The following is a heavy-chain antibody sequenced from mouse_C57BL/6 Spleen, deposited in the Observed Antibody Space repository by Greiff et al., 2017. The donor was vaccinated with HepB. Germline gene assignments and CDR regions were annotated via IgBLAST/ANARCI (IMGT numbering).Heavy chain of an antibody. D-gene: IGHD1-1*01. CDR3: ARSPLYYGSSYFDY. CDR1: GFTFTDYY. Sequence: EVKVVESGGGLVQPGGSLSLSCAASGFTFTDYYMSWVRQPPGKALEWLGFIRNKANGYTTEYSASVKGRFTISRDNSQSILYLQMNALRAEDSATYYCARSPLYYGSSYFDYWGQGTTLTVSS. J-gene: IGHJ2*01. V-gene: IGHV7-3*01. CDR2: IRNKANGYTT.